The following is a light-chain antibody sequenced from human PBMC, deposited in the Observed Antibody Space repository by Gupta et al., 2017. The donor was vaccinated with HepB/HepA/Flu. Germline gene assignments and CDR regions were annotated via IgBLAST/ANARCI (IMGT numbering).Light chain of an antibody. CDR3: LLSYTDTRPWV. Sequence: QAVVTQEPSLTMSPGGSVTLTCGSSTGAVTTGHYPYWFQLRPGQAPRTLIYDTNNKQSWTPARFSGSLLGGKAALTLSGAQPEDEAVYYCLLSYTDTRPWVFGGGTKLNVL. V-gene: IGLV7-46*01. CDR1: TGAVTTGHY. CDR2: DTN. J-gene: IGLJ3*02.